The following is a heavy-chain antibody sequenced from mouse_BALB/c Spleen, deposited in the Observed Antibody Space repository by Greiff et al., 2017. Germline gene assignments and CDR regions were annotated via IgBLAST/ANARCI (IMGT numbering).Heavy chain of an antibody. CDR2: INPSTGYT. D-gene: IGHD1-1*01. J-gene: IGHJ3*01. CDR1: GYTFTSYW. V-gene: IGHV1-7*01. Sequence: QVQLKQSGAELAKPGASVKMSCKASGYTFTSYWMHWVKQRPGQGLEWIGYINPSTGYTEYNQKFKDKATLTADKSSSTAYMQLSSLTSEDSAVYYCARKGDGSSPWFAYWGQGTLVTVSA. CDR3: ARKGDGSSPWFAY.